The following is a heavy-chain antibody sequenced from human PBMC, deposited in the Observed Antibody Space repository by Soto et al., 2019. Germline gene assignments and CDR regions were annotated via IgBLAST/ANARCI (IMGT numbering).Heavy chain of an antibody. Sequence: SETLSLTCTVSGGSISSGGYYWSWIRQHPGKGLEWIGYIYYSGSTYYNPSLRSRVTISVDTSKNQFSLKLSSVTAADTAVYYCARLIEDVWGSYRYFDYWGQGTLVTVSS. V-gene: IGHV4-31*03. CDR1: GGSISSGGYY. D-gene: IGHD3-16*02. CDR2: IYYSGST. J-gene: IGHJ4*02. CDR3: ARLIEDVWGSYRYFDY.